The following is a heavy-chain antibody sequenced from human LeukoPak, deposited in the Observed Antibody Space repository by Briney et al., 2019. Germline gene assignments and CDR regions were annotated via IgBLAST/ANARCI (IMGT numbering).Heavy chain of an antibody. CDR2: IYYTGST. J-gene: IGHJ3*02. Sequence: SETLSLTCTVSGGSISSSRYYWGWIRQPPGKGLEWMGSIYYTGSTYYNPSLRSRVSISVDTSKNQFTLKLSSVTAADTAVYYCARPRSQWLGNDGFDMWGQGTLVTVSS. CDR1: GGSISSSRYY. V-gene: IGHV4-39*01. CDR3: ARPRSQWLGNDGFDM. D-gene: IGHD6-19*01.